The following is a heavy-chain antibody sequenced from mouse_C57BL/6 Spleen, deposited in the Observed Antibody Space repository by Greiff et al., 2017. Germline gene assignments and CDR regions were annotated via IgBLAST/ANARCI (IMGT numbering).Heavy chain of an antibody. V-gene: IGHV1-9*01. Sequence: QVQLQQSGAELMKPGASVKLSCKATGYTFTGYWIEWVKQRPGHGLEWIGEIVPGSGRTNYNEKLKGKATFTADTSSNTAYMQLSSLTTQDSAIYYCARREVYDGFEGFSYWGQWTLVTVSA. CDR3: ARREVYDGFEGFSY. D-gene: IGHD2-3*01. CDR1: GYTFTGYW. J-gene: IGHJ3*01. CDR2: IVPGSGRT.